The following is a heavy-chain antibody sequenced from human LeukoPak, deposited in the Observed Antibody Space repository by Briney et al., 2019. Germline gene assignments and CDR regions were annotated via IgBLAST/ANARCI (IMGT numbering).Heavy chain of an antibody. D-gene: IGHD1-7*01. Sequence: GESLRLSCAASGFTFSSYAMHWVRQAPGKGLEWVAVISYDGSNKYYADSVKGRFTISRDNSKNTLYLQMNSLRAEDTAVYYCARAPVRDGTTPWYFDLWGRGTLVTVSS. CDR1: GFTFSSYA. CDR3: ARAPVRDGTTPWYFDL. J-gene: IGHJ2*01. CDR2: ISYDGSNK. V-gene: IGHV3-30-3*01.